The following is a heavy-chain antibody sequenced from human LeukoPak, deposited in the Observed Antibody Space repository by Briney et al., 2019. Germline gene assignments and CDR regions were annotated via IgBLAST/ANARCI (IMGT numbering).Heavy chain of an antibody. J-gene: IGHJ4*02. CDR1: GFTFSSYS. CDR2: ISSSSSYI. V-gene: IGHV3-21*01. Sequence: GGSLRLSCAASGFTFSSYSMNWVRQASGKGLEWVSSISSSSSYIYYADSVKGRFAISRDNAKNSLYLQMNSLRAEDTAVYYCAGDSMSGHFDYWGQGTLVTVSS. D-gene: IGHD3-3*01. CDR3: AGDSMSGHFDY.